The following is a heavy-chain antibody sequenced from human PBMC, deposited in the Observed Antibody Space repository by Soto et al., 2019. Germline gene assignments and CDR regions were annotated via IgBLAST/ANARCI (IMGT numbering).Heavy chain of an antibody. CDR2: TRSNGEHT. J-gene: IGHJ6*02. CDR1: GFMFSSFA. D-gene: IGHD2-2*01. Sequence: GGSLRLSCAGSGFMFSSFAMTWVRQAPGKGLEWVSTTRSNGEHTYYADSVKGRFTVSRDNSKNTLFLEMSSLRAEDSAIYYCAKDSKSVSVSAARVYGMDVWGQGTTVTVPS. V-gene: IGHV3-23*01. CDR3: AKDSKSVSVSAARVYGMDV.